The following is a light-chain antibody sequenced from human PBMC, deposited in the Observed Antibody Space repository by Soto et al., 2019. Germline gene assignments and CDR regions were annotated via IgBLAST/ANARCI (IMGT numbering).Light chain of an antibody. Sequence: QSALTQTASVSGSPGQSITISCTGTSSDVGSYNLVSWYQHHPGKAPKLMFFEGSKRPSGVSNRFSGSNSGNTASLTISGLQAEDEADYYCCSYASSRSVYVFGSGTKVTVL. CDR1: SSDVGSYNL. CDR3: CSYASSRSVYV. CDR2: EGS. V-gene: IGLV2-23*01. J-gene: IGLJ1*01.